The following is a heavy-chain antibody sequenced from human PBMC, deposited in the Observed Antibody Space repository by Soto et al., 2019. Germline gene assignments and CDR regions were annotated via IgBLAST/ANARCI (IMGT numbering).Heavy chain of an antibody. J-gene: IGHJ4*02. CDR1: GFSLTTSGVT. V-gene: IGHV2-5*01. CDR2: IYWNNDQ. D-gene: IGHD1-1*01. Sequence: SGPTLVNPTETLTLTCTFSGFSLTTSGVTVGWIRQPSGKALEWLALIYWNNDQRYSPSLKSRLTITKDTSRNQVVLTMTNMDPVDTATYFCAHSSGRKGAFDYWGQGTLVTVSS. CDR3: AHSSGRKGAFDY.